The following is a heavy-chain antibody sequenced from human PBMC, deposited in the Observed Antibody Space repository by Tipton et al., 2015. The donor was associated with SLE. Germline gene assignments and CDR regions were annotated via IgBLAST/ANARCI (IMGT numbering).Heavy chain of an antibody. CDR1: GFTFGSHA. V-gene: IGHV3-33*01. CDR3: ARDKGSGWGLDY. Sequence: SLRLSCATSGFTFGSHAMHWVRQAPGKGLEWLTFIWYDASHEYYANSVKGRFTIARDNTKNTLYLQMNSLRAEDTALYYCARDKGSGWGLDYWGQGTLVTVSS. J-gene: IGHJ4*02. CDR2: IWYDASHE. D-gene: IGHD6-19*01.